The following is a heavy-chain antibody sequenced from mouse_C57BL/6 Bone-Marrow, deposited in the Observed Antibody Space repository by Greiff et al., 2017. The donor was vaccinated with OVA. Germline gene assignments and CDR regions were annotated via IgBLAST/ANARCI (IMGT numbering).Heavy chain of an antibody. V-gene: IGHV1-62-2*01. CDR3: ARHGEGYGYFDY. J-gene: IGHJ2*01. D-gene: IGHD1-1*01. Sequence: VQLQQSGAELVKPGASVKLSCTASGYTFTEYSIHWVKQRPGQGLEWIGWFYPGSGSIKYNEKFKDKATLTADKSSSTAYMELSSLTSEDSAVYICARHGEGYGYFDYWGQGTTLTVSS. CDR1: GYTFTEYS. CDR2: FYPGSGSI.